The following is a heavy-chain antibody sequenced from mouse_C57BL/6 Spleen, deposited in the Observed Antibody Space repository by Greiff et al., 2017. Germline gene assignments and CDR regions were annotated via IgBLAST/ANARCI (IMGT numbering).Heavy chain of an antibody. J-gene: IGHJ4*01. V-gene: IGHV6-6*01. CDR3: TRTVRDGYYDYAMDY. Sequence: EVKLVESGGGLVQPGGSMKLSCAASGFTFSDAWMDWVRQSPEKGLEWVAEIRNKANNHATYYAESVKGRFTISRDDSKSSVYLQMNSLRAEDTGIYYCTRTVRDGYYDYAMDYWGQGTSVTVSS. D-gene: IGHD2-3*01. CDR1: GFTFSDAW. CDR2: IRNKANNHAT.